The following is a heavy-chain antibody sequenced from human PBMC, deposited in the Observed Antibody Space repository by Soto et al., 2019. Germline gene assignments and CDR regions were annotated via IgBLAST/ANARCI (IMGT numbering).Heavy chain of an antibody. Sequence: QVQLQQWGAGLLKPSETLSLTCAVYGGSFSGYYWSWIRQPPGKGLEWIGEINHSGSTNYNPSLKSRVTISVDTSKNQFSLKRSSVTAADTAVYYCARGEGYCSSTSCYGKYYYYYYMDVWGKGTTVTVSS. CDR1: GGSFSGYY. CDR2: INHSGST. J-gene: IGHJ6*03. D-gene: IGHD2-2*01. V-gene: IGHV4-34*01. CDR3: ARGEGYCSSTSCYGKYYYYYYMDV.